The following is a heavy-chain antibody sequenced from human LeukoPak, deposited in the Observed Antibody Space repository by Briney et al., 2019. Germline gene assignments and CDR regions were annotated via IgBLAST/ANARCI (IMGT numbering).Heavy chain of an antibody. CDR2: ISGSDGST. J-gene: IGHJ4*02. CDR3: AKDHEVAVAGQY. CDR1: GFTFSNYA. V-gene: IGHV3-23*01. D-gene: IGHD6-19*01. Sequence: GGSLRLSCAASGFTFSNYAMSWVRQAPGKGLEWVSTISGSDGSTYYADSVKGRFTISRDNSKDTLYLQMNSLRVEDTAVYYCAKDHEVAVAGQYWGQGTLVTVSS.